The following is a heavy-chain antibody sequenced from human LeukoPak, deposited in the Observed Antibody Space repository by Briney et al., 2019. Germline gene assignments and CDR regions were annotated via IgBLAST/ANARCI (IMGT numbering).Heavy chain of an antibody. Sequence: PGGSLRLSCTASGFIFSDYVMHWVRQAPGKGLEWVALSLYDGTQEYYAESVKGRFTISRDSSRNTLYLQMNSLRAEDTAEYYCAKSLLTTATGTGRAFDIWGQGTMVTVSS. V-gene: IGHV3-30*18. CDR2: SLYDGTQE. D-gene: IGHD1-1*01. CDR3: AKSLLTTATGTGRAFDI. CDR1: GFIFSDYV. J-gene: IGHJ3*02.